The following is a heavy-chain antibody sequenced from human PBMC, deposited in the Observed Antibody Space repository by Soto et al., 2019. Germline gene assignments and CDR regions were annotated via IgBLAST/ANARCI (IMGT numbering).Heavy chain of an antibody. CDR2: IYYSGTT. CDR3: ARSQRGRTAFTFDY. V-gene: IGHV4-61*01. J-gene: IGHJ4*02. CDR1: GDSVSNDNYY. D-gene: IGHD3-16*01. Sequence: SETLSLTCAVSGDSVSNDNYYWSWIRQPPGKGLEWIGYIYYSGTTNYNSYLKSRLSLSVDMSKNQFSLKLASVTAADTAVYFCARSQRGRTAFTFDYWGQGALVTVSP.